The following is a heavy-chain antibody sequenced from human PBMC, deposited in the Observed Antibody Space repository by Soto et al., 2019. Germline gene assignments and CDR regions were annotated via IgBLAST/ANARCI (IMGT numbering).Heavy chain of an antibody. CDR1: GGSISSSNW. D-gene: IGHD3-22*01. Sequence: KPSETLSLTCAVSGGSISSSNWWSWVRQPPGKGLEWIGEIYHSGSTNYNPSLKSRVTISVDKSKNQFSLKLSSVTAADTAVYYCARVKVYYDSSGYYYVGGGPAAFFDYWGPRTLVTVSS. V-gene: IGHV4-4*02. CDR3: ARVKVYYDSSGYYYVGGGPAAFFDY. CDR2: IYHSGST. J-gene: IGHJ4*02.